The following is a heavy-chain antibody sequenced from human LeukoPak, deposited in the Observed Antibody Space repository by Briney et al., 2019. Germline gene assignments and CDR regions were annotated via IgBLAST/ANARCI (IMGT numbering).Heavy chain of an antibody. CDR3: ARDEYSSGWYDY. CDR1: GGTFSSYA. CDR2: IIPIFGTA. J-gene: IGHJ4*02. Sequence: VASVKVSCKASGGTFSSYAISWVRQAPGQGLEWMGGIIPIFGTANYAQKFQGRVTITADESTSTAYMELSSLRSEDTAVYYCARDEYSSGWYDYWGQGTLVTVSS. V-gene: IGHV1-69*01. D-gene: IGHD6-19*01.